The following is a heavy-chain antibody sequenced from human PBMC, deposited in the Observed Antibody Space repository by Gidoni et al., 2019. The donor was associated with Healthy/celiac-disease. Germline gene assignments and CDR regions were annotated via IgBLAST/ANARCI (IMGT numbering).Heavy chain of an antibody. Sequence: EVQLVESGGGLVQPGGSLKLPCAASGFTFSGFAMHWVRQASGKGLEWVGRIRSKANSYATAYAASVKGRFTISRDDSKNTAYLQMNSLKTEDTAVYYCTRRSYYYDSSGYYSLFDYWGQGTLVTVSS. D-gene: IGHD3-22*01. J-gene: IGHJ4*02. CDR2: IRSKANSYAT. CDR3: TRRSYYYDSSGYYSLFDY. V-gene: IGHV3-73*02. CDR1: GFTFSGFA.